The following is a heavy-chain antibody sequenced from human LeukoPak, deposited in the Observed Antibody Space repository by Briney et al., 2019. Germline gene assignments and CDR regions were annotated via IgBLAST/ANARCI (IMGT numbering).Heavy chain of an antibody. V-gene: IGHV1-69*05. D-gene: IGHD2-2*01. J-gene: IGHJ5*02. CDR1: GGTFSSYA. CDR2: IIPIFGTA. Sequence: ASVTVSCKASGGTFSSYAISWVRQAPGQGLEWMGGIIPIFGTANYAQKFQGRVTITTDESTTTAYMELSSLRSEDTAVYYCARDSGYCSSTSCYFGWFDHWGQGTLVTVSS. CDR3: ARDSGYCSSTSCYFGWFDH.